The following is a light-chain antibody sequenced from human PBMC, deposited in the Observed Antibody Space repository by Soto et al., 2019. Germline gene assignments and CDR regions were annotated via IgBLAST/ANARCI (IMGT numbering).Light chain of an antibody. CDR3: QQYNTYPWT. V-gene: IGKV1-5*03. J-gene: IGKJ1*01. CDR2: KAS. CDR1: QTISSW. Sequence: DIQMTQSPSTLSGSVGDRVTITCRASQTISSWLAWYQQKPGKAPKLLIYKASTLESGVPSRFSGSGSGTEFTLTISSLQPGDFATYYCQQYNTYPWTFGQGTKVDI.